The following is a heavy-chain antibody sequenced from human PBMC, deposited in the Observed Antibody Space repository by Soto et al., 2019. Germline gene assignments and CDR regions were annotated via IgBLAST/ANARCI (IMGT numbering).Heavy chain of an antibody. J-gene: IGHJ4*02. V-gene: IGHV3-33*01. D-gene: IGHD2-15*01. CDR2: IWYDGSNK. CDR1: GFTFSSYG. Sequence: QVQLVESGGGVVQPGRSLRLSCAASGFTFSSYGMHWVRQAPGKGLEWVAVIWYDGSNKYYADSVKGRFTISRDNSKNTLYLQMNSLRAEDTAVYYCARDAASGGYNPYYLDYWGQGTLVTVSS. CDR3: ARDAASGGYNPYYLDY.